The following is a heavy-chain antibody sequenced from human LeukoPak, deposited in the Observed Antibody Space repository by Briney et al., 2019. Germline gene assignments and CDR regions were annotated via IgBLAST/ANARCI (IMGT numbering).Heavy chain of an antibody. CDR3: ARGQWGSYGSWYFDY. Sequence: GASVKVSCKASGYTFTTYDINWVRQVPGQGLEWMGWMNPNNGDTGYAQKFQGRVTITRDTSKTTVYMELRSVTSEDTAIFYCARGQWGSYGSWYFDYWGQGSLVTVSS. D-gene: IGHD3-16*01. CDR1: GYTFTTYD. V-gene: IGHV1-8*01. CDR2: MNPNNGDT. J-gene: IGHJ4*02.